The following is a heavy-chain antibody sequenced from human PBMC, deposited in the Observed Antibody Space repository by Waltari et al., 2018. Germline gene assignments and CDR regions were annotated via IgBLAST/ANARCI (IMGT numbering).Heavy chain of an antibody. V-gene: IGHV1-69-2*01. J-gene: IGHJ4*02. Sequence: EVQLVQSGAEVKKPGATVKISCKASGYTFTDYYMPWVQQAPGKGLEWMGRVEPEDGETIYAQKLKGRVTMTTDTSTSTAYMELRSLRSDDTAVYYCARYSGAAGTFEDYWGQGTLVTVSS. CDR2: VEPEDGET. D-gene: IGHD6-13*01. CDR1: GYTFTDYY. CDR3: ARYSGAAGTFEDY.